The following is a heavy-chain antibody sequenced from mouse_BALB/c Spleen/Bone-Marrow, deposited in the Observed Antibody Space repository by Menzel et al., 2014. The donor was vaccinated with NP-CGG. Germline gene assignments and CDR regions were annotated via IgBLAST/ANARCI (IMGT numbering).Heavy chain of an antibody. CDR1: GFDFSRYW. Sequence: EVKLVESGGGLVQPGGSLKLSCAASGFDFSRYWMSWVRQAPGKGLEWIGEINPDSSTINYTPSLKDKFIISRDNAKNTPYLQMSKVRSEDTALYYCARNAYYAMDYWGQGTSVTVSS. J-gene: IGHJ4*01. CDR3: ARNAYYAMDY. CDR2: INPDSSTI. V-gene: IGHV4-1*02.